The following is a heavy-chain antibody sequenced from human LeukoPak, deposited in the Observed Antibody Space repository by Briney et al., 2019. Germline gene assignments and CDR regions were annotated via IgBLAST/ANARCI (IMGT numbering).Heavy chain of an antibody. CDR2: IYPGDSGT. J-gene: IGHJ4*02. Sequence: GESLKISCQGSGYRFTTSWIGWVGQMPGKGLEWMGIIYPGDSGTRYSPSFQGQVTISADKSISTAYLQWSSLKASDTAMYYCARLYGQYFDYWGQGTLVTVSS. V-gene: IGHV5-51*01. CDR3: ARLYGQYFDY. D-gene: IGHD3-16*01. CDR1: GYRFTTSW.